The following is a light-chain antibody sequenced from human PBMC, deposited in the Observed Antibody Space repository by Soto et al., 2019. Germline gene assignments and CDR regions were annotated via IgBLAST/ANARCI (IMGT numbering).Light chain of an antibody. V-gene: IGKV2-30*01. CDR1: QSLVNNDGRTF. J-gene: IGKJ1*01. Sequence: DVVMTQSPLSLPVTLGQPASISCRSTQSLVNNDGRTFLNWFQQRPGQSPRRLIYEVSVRDSGAPERFRGGGSGTDFTLKISRVGAEDVGVYYCMQATHWPWAFGQGTKVEIK. CDR3: MQATHWPWA. CDR2: EVS.